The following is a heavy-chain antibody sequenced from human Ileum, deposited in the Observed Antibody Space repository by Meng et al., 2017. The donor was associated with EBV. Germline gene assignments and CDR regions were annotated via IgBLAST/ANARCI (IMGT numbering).Heavy chain of an antibody. V-gene: IGHV4-4*02. CDR2: IFHIGST. CDR3: AKVSLTGTFYDH. J-gene: IGHJ4*02. D-gene: IGHD3-9*01. CDR1: CGSVISNYW. Sequence: HVHLAGSGPGLVRPSGTLSLTGAVSCGSVISNYWWSWVRQPPGKGLEWIGEIFHIGSTNNSPSLKSRVTISVDNSKNQFSLSLTSVTAADTAIYYCAKVSLTGTFYDHWGQGILVTVSS.